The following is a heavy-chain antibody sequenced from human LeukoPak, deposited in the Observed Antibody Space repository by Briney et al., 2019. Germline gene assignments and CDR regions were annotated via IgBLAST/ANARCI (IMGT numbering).Heavy chain of an antibody. Sequence: PGGSLRLSCGASGFTLSSYGMHGVRQAPGKGGEGGGVIRYDGSNKYYADSVKGRFTIYRDNAKTSLYLQMTSLRAEDTAVYYCARDSNCSGGSCYLGPYYYSGMDVWGQGTTVTVSS. V-gene: IGHV3-33*01. CDR3: ARDSNCSGGSCYLGPYYYSGMDV. CDR2: IRYDGSNK. CDR1: GFTLSSYG. J-gene: IGHJ6*02. D-gene: IGHD2-15*01.